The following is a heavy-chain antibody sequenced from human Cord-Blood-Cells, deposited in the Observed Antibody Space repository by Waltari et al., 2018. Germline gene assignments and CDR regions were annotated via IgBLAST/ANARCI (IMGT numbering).Heavy chain of an antibody. CDR1: GFTFDDYA. CDR3: AKLSGYFDL. J-gene: IGHJ2*01. V-gene: IGHV3-9*01. CDR2: ISWNSGSI. Sequence: EVQLVESGGGLVQPGRSLRLSCAASGFTFDDYAMHWVRQAPGKGLEWVSVISWNSGSIGYADSVKGRFTISRDNAKNFLYLQMNSLRAEDTALYYCAKLSGYFDLWGRGTLVTVSS.